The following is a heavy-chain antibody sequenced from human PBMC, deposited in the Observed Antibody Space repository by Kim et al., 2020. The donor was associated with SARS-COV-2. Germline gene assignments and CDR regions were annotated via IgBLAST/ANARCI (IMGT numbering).Heavy chain of an antibody. Sequence: DSVRGRFTISRDNSKNTLYLQMNSLKAEDTAVYYCAKKLGYSGYDPDFDYWGQGTLVTVSS. D-gene: IGHD5-12*01. V-gene: IGHV3-33*06. CDR3: AKKLGYSGYDPDFDY. J-gene: IGHJ4*02.